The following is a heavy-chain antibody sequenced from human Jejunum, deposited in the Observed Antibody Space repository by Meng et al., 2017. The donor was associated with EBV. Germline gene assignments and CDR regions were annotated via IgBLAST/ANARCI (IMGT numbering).Heavy chain of an antibody. Sequence: EVQPVGAGGGLVKPGGSLRLSCSTSGLAFSTSSMNWVRQAPGKGLEWVSSISSDSNHMYYADSIKGRFTISRDNAKNSLYLQMNSLRDEDTAVYYCARGGRIDGYKYDYWGQGTLVTVSS. CDR2: ISSDSNHM. V-gene: IGHV3-21*01. CDR1: GLAFSTSS. CDR3: ARGGRIDGYKYDY. D-gene: IGHD5-24*01. J-gene: IGHJ4*02.